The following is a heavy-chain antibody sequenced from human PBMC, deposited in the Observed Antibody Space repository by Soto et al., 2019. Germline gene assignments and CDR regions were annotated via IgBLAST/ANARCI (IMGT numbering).Heavy chain of an antibody. J-gene: IGHJ5*02. Sequence: SEILSLTCTVSGGSISSYYWSWIRQPPGKGLEWIGYIYYSGSTNYNPSLKSRVTISVDTSKNQFSLKLSSVAAADTAVYYCAREGGNYDSRFDPWGQGTLVTVSS. D-gene: IGHD3-3*01. CDR2: IYYSGST. V-gene: IGHV4-59*01. CDR1: GGSISSYY. CDR3: AREGGNYDSRFDP.